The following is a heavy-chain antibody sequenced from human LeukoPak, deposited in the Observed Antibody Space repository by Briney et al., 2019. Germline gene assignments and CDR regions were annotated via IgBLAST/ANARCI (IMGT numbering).Heavy chain of an antibody. CDR1: GFTFSTFA. CDR3: ATYRQVLLPFES. J-gene: IGHJ4*02. D-gene: IGHD5-18*01. V-gene: IGHV3-23*01. CDR2: IFPSGGEI. Sequence: GGSLRLSCAASGFTFSTFAMIWVRQPPGKGLEWVSSIFPSGGEIHYADSVRGRFTISRDNSKSTLSLQMNSLRAEDTAIYYCATYRQVLLPFESWGQGTLVSVSS.